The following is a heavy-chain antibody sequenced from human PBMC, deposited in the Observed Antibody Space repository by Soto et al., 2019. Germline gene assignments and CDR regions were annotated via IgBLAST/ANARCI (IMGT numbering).Heavy chain of an antibody. V-gene: IGHV1-46*01. D-gene: IGHD2-21*01. CDR2: INPNGGST. J-gene: IGHJ4*02. CDR3: ARSLLQGDF. Sequence: QVQLVQSGAEVKKPGASVKVSCKASGYIFIHYCIHWVRQAPGQGLEWMAIINPNGGSTTYAQKFQGRVTVTSDTSTSTVSMELYSLGSDDTAVYFCARSLLQGDFWGQGTLVTVSS. CDR1: GYIFIHYC.